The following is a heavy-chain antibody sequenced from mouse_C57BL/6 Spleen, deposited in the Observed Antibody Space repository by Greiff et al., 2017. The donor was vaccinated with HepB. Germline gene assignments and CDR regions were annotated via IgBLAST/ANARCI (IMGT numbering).Heavy chain of an antibody. Sequence: EVQLQQSGPELVKPGASVKISCKASGYTFTDYYMNWVKQSHGKSLEWIGDINPNNGGTSYNQKFKGKATLTVDKSSSTAYMELRSLTSEDSAVYYCAREGWLPLVNKGYFDVWGTGTTVTVSS. V-gene: IGHV1-26*01. CDR1: GYTFTDYY. CDR3: AREGWLPLVNKGYFDV. CDR2: INPNNGGT. J-gene: IGHJ1*03. D-gene: IGHD2-3*01.